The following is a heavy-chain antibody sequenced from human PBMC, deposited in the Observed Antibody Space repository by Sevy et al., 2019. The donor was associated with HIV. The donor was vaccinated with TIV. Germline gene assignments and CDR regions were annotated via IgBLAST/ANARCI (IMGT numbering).Heavy chain of an antibody. CDR2: IIAILGTV. CDR1: GGTFSSYG. D-gene: IGHD6-19*01. V-gene: IGHV1-69*13. J-gene: IGHJ4*02. CDR3: ARGGGNGWYYFDY. Sequence: ASVKVSCKASGGTFSSYGISWVRQAPGQGLEWMGGIIAILGTVNYAQKFQGRVTITADESTKTAYMELSSLRSEDTAVYDCARGGGNGWYYFDYWGQETLVTVSS.